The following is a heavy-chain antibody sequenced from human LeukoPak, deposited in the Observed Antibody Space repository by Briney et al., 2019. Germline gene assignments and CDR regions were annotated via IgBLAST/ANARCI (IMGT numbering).Heavy chain of an antibody. CDR3: ARATSYGSGLTRNFDY. CDR2: IKSDGSST. V-gene: IGHV3-74*01. D-gene: IGHD3-10*01. CDR1: GFTFSNYW. J-gene: IGHJ4*02. Sequence: PGGSLRLSCAASGFTFSNYWMHWVRQVQGKGLVWVSRIKSDGSSTSYADSVKGRFTISRDNAKNSLYLQMNSLRDEDTAVYYCARATSYGSGLTRNFDYWGQGTLVTVSS.